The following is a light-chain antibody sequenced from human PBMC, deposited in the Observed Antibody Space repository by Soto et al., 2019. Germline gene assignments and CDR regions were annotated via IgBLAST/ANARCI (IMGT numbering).Light chain of an antibody. Sequence: QSALTQPASVSGSPGQSVTISCTGTSSDVLSYDAVSWYQHRPGKAPKLIIYEGNKRPSGVSNRFSGSRSDNMASLTISGLQAEDEADYYCCSYVYSNSWVFGGGTKLTVL. V-gene: IGLV2-23*01. CDR1: SSDVLSYDA. CDR2: EGN. J-gene: IGLJ3*02. CDR3: CSYVYSNSWV.